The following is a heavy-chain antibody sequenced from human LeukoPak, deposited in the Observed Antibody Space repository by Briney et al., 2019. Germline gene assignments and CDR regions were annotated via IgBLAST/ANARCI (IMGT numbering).Heavy chain of an antibody. CDR3: VRGPFGNDAGA. J-gene: IGHJ5*02. Sequence: PETLSLTCAVSGGSFNDYYWSWIRQSPGKGLEWIGEINHGGHTNYNPSLKSRVTMSVDTSKNQFSLNLISVTAADAAVYYCVRGPFGNDAGAWGQGTRVTVSS. CDR1: GGSFNDYY. V-gene: IGHV4-34*01. D-gene: IGHD1-1*01. CDR2: INHGGHT.